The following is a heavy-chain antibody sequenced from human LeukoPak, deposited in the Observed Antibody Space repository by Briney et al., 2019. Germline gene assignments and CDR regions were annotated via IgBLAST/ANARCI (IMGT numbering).Heavy chain of an antibody. CDR2: TYSGGSA. J-gene: IGHJ4*02. Sequence: GGSLRLSCAASGFTVSSDHMSWVRQAPGKGLEWVSVTYSGGSAYYADSVKGRFTIPRDNANNMVYLQMNSLRAEDTAVYYCARVWELSFDHWGQGTLVTVSS. V-gene: IGHV3-53*01. D-gene: IGHD1-26*01. CDR3: ARVWELSFDH. CDR1: GFTVSSDH.